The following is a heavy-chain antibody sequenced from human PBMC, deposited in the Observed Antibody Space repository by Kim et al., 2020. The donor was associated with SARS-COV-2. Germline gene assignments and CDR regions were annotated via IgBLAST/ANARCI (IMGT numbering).Heavy chain of an antibody. CDR2: ISYDGSNK. CDR3: ARDWVWGSSWYGRDYYYYGMDV. D-gene: IGHD6-13*01. V-gene: IGHV3-30-3*01. CDR1: GFTFSSYA. J-gene: IGHJ6*02. Sequence: GGSLRLSCAASGFTFSSYAMHWVRQAPGKGLEWVAVISYDGSNKYYADSVKGRFTISRDNSKNTLYLQMNSLRAEDTAVYYCARDWVWGSSWYGRDYYYYGMDVWGQGTTVTVSS.